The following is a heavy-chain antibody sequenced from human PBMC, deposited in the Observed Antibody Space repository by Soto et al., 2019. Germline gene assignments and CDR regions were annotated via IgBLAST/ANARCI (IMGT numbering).Heavy chain of an antibody. D-gene: IGHD3-10*01. CDR3: ASLPYYYGSGSYTYMDV. Sequence: SETLSLTCAVYGGSFSGYYWSWIRQPPGKGLEWIGEINHSGSTNYNPSLKSRVTISVDTSKNQFSLKLSSVTAADTAVYYCASLPYYYGSGSYTYMDVWGKGTTVTVSS. V-gene: IGHV4-34*01. J-gene: IGHJ6*03. CDR2: INHSGST. CDR1: GGSFSGYY.